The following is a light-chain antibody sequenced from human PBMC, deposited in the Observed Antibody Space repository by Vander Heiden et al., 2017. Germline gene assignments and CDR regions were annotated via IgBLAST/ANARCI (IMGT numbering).Light chain of an antibody. J-gene: IGKJ1*01. CDR1: QSISSY. V-gene: IGKV1-39*01. Sequence: DIQMTKSPSSLSASVGDRVTITCRASQSISSYLNWYQKKPGKAPKLLLYAASSLQSGVPSRFSGSGSGTDFTLTISSLQPEDFATYYCQQSYSTPPWTFGQGTKVEIK. CDR3: QQSYSTPPWT. CDR2: AAS.